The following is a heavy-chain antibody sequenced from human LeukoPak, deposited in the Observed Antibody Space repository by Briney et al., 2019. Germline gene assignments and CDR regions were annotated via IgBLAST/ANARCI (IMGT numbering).Heavy chain of an antibody. CDR2: ITSSSNYI. J-gene: IGHJ3*02. CDR3: TRDLAFYYYDSSGYFGAFDI. D-gene: IGHD3-22*01. CDR1: RFVFSSYA. Sequence: GGSLRLSCAVSRFVFSSYAMNWVRQAPGKGLEWVSSITSSSNYIHYADSVKGRFTISRDNAKNSLHLQMNSLRAEDTAVYYCTRDLAFYYYDSSGYFGAFDIWGQGTMVTVSS. V-gene: IGHV3-21*01.